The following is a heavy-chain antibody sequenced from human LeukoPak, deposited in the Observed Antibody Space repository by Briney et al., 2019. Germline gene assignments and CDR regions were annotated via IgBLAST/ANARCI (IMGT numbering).Heavy chain of an antibody. V-gene: IGHV4-4*07. D-gene: IGHD5-12*01. Sequence: SETLSLTCTVSGGSISGYFWSWIRQPAGKGLEWIGRIYSSGSNNYNPSLKSRVTISLDTSRNHLSLNLSSVTAADTAVYYCAREPTSGREPTSGRPLDYWGQGTLVTVSS. CDR2: IYSSGSN. CDR1: GGSISGYF. CDR3: AREPTSGREPTSGRPLDY. J-gene: IGHJ4*02.